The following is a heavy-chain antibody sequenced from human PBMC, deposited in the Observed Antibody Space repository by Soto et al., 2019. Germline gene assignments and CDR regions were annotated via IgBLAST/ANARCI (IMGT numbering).Heavy chain of an antibody. D-gene: IGHD2-2*01. Sequence: SVKVSCKASGGTFSSYTISWVRQAPGQGLEWMGRIIPILGIANYAQKFQGRVTITADKSTSTAYMELSSLRSEDTAVYYCARDPDTPIVVVPAAIDWFDPWGQGTLVTVSS. J-gene: IGHJ5*02. CDR2: IIPILGIA. V-gene: IGHV1-69*04. CDR1: GGTFSSYT. CDR3: ARDPDTPIVVVPAAIDWFDP.